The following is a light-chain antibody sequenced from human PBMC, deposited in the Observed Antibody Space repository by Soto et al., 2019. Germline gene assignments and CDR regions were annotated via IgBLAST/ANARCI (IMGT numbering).Light chain of an antibody. CDR1: QSVSSRY. J-gene: IGKJ2*01. CDR3: QQHGTSSRT. V-gene: IGKV3-20*01. CDR2: GAS. Sequence: EIVLTQSPGTLSLSPGERATLSCRASQSVSSRYLGWYQQKPGQAPRLLIYGASSSATGIPDRFSGSGSGTDFTLTISRLEPEDCAVYYCQQHGTSSRTFGQGTKLEIK.